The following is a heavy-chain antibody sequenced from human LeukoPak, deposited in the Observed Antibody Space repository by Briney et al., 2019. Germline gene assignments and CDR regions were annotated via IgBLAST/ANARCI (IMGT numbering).Heavy chain of an antibody. CDR1: GGSISSSSYY. CDR2: IYYSGST. J-gene: IGHJ4*02. Sequence: SETLSLTCTVSGGSISSSSYYWGWIRQPPGKGLEWIGSIYYSGSTYYNPSLKSRVTISVDTSKNQFSLKLSSVTAADTAVYYCARLILRIAVASNFDYWGQGTLVTVSS. D-gene: IGHD6-19*01. V-gene: IGHV4-39*01. CDR3: ARLILRIAVASNFDY.